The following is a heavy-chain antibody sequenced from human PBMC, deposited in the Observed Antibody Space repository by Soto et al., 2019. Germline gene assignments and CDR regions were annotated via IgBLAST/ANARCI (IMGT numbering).Heavy chain of an antibody. D-gene: IGHD6-13*01. J-gene: IGHJ5*02. CDR1: GDSVSSNSAA. CDR2: TYYRSKWYN. V-gene: IGHV6-1*01. Sequence: SQTLSLTCAISGDSVSSNSAACNWIRRSPSRGLEWLGRTYYRSKWYNDYAVSVKSRITINPVTSKNQFYLQLNSGTSEDTAVYYCASGGGQQLSFWFDPWGQGTLVTVSS. CDR3: ASGGGQQLSFWFDP.